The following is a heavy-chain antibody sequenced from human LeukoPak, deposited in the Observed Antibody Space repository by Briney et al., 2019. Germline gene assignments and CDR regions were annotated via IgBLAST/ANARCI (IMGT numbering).Heavy chain of an antibody. Sequence: ASVKVSCKASGNTFASYYMHWVRQAPGQGLEWMGWINPNSGGTNYAQKFQGRVTMTRDTSISTAYMELSRLRSDDTAVYYCARGGDGYNWLKAFDIWGQGTMVTVSS. CDR1: GNTFASYY. J-gene: IGHJ3*02. V-gene: IGHV1-2*02. D-gene: IGHD5-24*01. CDR2: INPNSGGT. CDR3: ARGGDGYNWLKAFDI.